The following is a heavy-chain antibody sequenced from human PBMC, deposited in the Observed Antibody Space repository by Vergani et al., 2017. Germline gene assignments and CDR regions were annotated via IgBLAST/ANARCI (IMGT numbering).Heavy chain of an antibody. CDR3: TRGWYYDSIAYWAY. J-gene: IGHJ4*02. Sequence: QGQLAQSGAEVKKPGSSVKVSCKASGGTFSSNSISWVRQAPGQGLEWMGIINPSGGSTSYAQKFQGRVTMTRDTSTSTVYMELSSLRSEDTAVYYCTRGWYYDSIAYWAYWGQGTLVTVSS. CDR2: INPSGGST. D-gene: IGHD3-22*01. CDR1: GGTFSSNS. V-gene: IGHV1-46*03.